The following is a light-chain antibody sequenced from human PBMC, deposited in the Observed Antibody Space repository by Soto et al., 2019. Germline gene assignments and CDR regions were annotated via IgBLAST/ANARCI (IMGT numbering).Light chain of an antibody. CDR3: ASYTSSSTSVI. CDR1: SSDVGGYKY. Sequence: QSALTQPASVSGSPGQSITISCTGTSSDVGGYKYVSWYQQHPDKAPKLIIFEVINRPSGISSRFSGSKSGNTASLTISGLQAEDEADYYCASYTSSSTSVIFGRGTKVTVL. CDR2: EVI. J-gene: IGLJ2*01. V-gene: IGLV2-14*01.